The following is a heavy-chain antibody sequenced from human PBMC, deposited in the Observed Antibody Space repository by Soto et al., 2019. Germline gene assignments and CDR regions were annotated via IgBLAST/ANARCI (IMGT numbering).Heavy chain of an antibody. CDR3: AREGPGITMVFDI. J-gene: IGHJ3*02. D-gene: IGHD3-10*01. CDR1: GYTFTSYY. CDR2: IIPIFGTA. Sequence: SVKVSCKASGYTFTSYYMHWVRQAPGQGLEWMGGIIPIFGTANYAQKFQGRVTITADESTSTAYMELSSLRSGDTAVYYCAREGPGITMVFDIWGQGTMVTVSS. V-gene: IGHV1-69*13.